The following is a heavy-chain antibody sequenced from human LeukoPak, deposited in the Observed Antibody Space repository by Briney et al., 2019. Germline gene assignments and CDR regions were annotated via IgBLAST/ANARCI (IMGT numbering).Heavy chain of an antibody. V-gene: IGHV3-48*01. CDR3: AREYYYYYMDV. CDR1: GLTFSSYS. J-gene: IGHJ6*03. Sequence: GGSLRLSCAASGLTFSSYSMNWVRKAPGKGLEWVSYISSSSSTIYYADSVKGRFTISRDNAKNSLYLQMNSLRAEDTAVYYCAREYYYYYMDVWGKGTTVTVSS. CDR2: ISSSSSTI.